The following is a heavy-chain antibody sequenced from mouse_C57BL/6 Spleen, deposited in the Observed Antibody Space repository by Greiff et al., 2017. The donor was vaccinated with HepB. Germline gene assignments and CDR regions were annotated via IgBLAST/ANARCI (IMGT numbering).Heavy chain of an antibody. Sequence: EVKLMESGGGLVKPGGSLKLSCAASGFTFSSYAMSWVRQTPEKRLEWVATISDGGSYTSYPDNVKGRFTISRDNAKNNLYLQMSHLKSGDTAMYYCARDRGGNFDYWGQGTTLTISS. CDR3: ARDRGGNFDY. D-gene: IGHD3-1*01. V-gene: IGHV5-4*01. CDR1: GFTFSSYA. J-gene: IGHJ2*01. CDR2: ISDGGSYT.